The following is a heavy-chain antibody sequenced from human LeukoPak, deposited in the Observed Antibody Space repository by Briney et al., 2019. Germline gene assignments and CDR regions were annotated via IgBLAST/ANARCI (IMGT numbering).Heavy chain of an antibody. Sequence: GGSLRLSCAASGFTFSSYAMHWVRQAPGKGLEWVAVISYDGSNKYYADSVKGRFTISRDNSKNTLYLQMNSLGAEDTAVYYCAREDGYNLGYWGQGTLVTVSS. CDR2: ISYDGSNK. J-gene: IGHJ4*02. CDR3: AREDGYNLGY. CDR1: GFTFSSYA. D-gene: IGHD5-24*01. V-gene: IGHV3-30-3*01.